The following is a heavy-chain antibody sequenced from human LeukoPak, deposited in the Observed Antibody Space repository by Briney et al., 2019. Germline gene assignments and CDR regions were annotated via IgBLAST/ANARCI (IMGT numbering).Heavy chain of an antibody. V-gene: IGHV4-39*01. CDR1: GGSISSSSYY. J-gene: IGHJ6*03. D-gene: IGHD3-10*01. CDR3: ARQDLLEPLDYYYYMDV. CDR2: IYYSGST. Sequence: SETLSLTCTVSGGSISSSSYYWGWIRQPPGKGLEWIGSIYYSGSTYYNPSLKSRVTISVDTSKNQFSLKLSSVTAADTAVYYCARQDLLEPLDYYYYMDVWGKGTTVTVSS.